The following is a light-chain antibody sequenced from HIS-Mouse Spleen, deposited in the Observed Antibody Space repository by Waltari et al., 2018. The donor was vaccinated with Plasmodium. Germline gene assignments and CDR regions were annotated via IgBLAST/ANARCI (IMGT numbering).Light chain of an antibody. CDR2: EDS. CDR3: YSTDSSGNHRV. J-gene: IGLJ3*02. Sequence: SYELTHPPSVSVSPVQTARLTCSGDALTKKYAYWSQQKSGQAPVLVIYEDSKRPPGIPERFAGSSSGTMATLTISGAQVEDEADYYCYSTDSSGNHRVFGGGTKLTVL. CDR1: ALTKKY. V-gene: IGLV3-10*01.